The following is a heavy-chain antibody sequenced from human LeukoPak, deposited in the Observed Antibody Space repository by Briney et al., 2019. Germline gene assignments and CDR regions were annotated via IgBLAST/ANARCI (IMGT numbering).Heavy chain of an antibody. V-gene: IGHV3-30*18. Sequence: GGSLRLSCAASGFTFSSYGMHWVRQAPGKGLEWVAVISYDGSNKYYADSVKGRFTISRDNSKNTLHLQMNSLRAEDTAVYYCAKESLRYYDFWSGYYFDYWGQGTLVTVSS. CDR3: AKESLRYYDFWSGYYFDY. D-gene: IGHD3-3*01. CDR1: GFTFSSYG. CDR2: ISYDGSNK. J-gene: IGHJ4*02.